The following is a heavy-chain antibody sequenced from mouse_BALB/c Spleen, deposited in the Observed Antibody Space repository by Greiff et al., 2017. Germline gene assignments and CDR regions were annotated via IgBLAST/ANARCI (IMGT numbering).Heavy chain of an antibody. D-gene: IGHD2-10*02. J-gene: IGHJ2*01. V-gene: IGHV3-6*02. CDR3: ERERGGMDGRPFDY. Sequence: DVQLQESGPGLVKPSQSLSLTCSVTGYSITSCYYWNWIRQFPGNKLEWMGYISYDGSNNYNPSLKNRIPITRDTSKNQFFLKLNSVTTEDTATYYCERERGGMDGRPFDYWGQGTTLTVSS. CDR1: GYSITSCYY. CDR2: ISYDGSN.